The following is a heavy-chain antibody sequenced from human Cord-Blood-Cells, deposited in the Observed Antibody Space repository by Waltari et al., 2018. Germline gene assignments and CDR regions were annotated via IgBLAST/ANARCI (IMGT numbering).Heavy chain of an antibody. CDR2: IYYSGST. CDR3: AREAYYDILTGYFDY. Sequence: QVQLQESGPGLVKPSQTLSLTCTVSGGPISSGGYYWSWIRQHPGKGLEWIGYIYYSGSTYYNPSLKSRVTISVDTSKNQFSLKLSSVTAADTAVYYCAREAYYDILTGYFDYWGQGTLVTVSS. V-gene: IGHV4-31*03. D-gene: IGHD3-9*01. CDR1: GGPISSGGYY. J-gene: IGHJ4*02.